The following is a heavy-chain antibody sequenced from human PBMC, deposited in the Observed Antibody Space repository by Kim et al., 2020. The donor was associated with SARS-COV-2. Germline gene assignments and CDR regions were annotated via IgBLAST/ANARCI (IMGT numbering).Heavy chain of an antibody. Sequence: GGSLRLSCGGSGFTFSTYSMEWVRQAPGKGPEWVSRIGGSYHNTYYADSVRGRFAISRDNSKKRLYLQMDTLRAEDTAVYYCAIFHGSLQGGYWGQGTLVAVSS. CDR1: GFTFSTYS. D-gene: IGHD3-16*02. J-gene: IGHJ4*02. V-gene: IGHV3-23*01. CDR2: IGGSYHNT. CDR3: AIFHGSLQGGY.